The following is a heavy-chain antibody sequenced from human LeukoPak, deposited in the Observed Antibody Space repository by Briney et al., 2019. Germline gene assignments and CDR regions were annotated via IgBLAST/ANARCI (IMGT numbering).Heavy chain of an antibody. Sequence: FXXXXIGXVRQMPGKGLEWMGIIYPGASDTRYSPSFQGQVTISADKSISTAYLQWSSLKASDTAMYYCASYSSSYDAFDIWGQGTMVTVSS. J-gene: IGHJ3*02. CDR3: ASYSSSYDAFDI. CDR1: FXXXX. V-gene: IGHV5-51*01. D-gene: IGHD6-13*01. CDR2: IYPGASDT.